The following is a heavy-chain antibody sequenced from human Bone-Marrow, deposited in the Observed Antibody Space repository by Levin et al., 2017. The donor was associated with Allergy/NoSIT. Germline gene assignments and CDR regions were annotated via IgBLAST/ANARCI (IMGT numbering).Heavy chain of an antibody. Sequence: RASETLSLTCTVSGGSISNYYWSWIRQPPGKGLEWIGYIYYSGSTNYSPSLKSRVTISADTSKNQFSLKLSSVTAADTAVYYCARQGSGSYRDWGQGTLVTVSS. CDR3: ARQGSGSYRD. CDR1: GGSISNYY. V-gene: IGHV4-59*08. J-gene: IGHJ4*02. D-gene: IGHD1-26*01. CDR2: IYYSGST.